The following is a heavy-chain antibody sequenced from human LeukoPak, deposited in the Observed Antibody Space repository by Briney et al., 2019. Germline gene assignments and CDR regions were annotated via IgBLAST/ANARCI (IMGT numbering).Heavy chain of an antibody. Sequence: GGSLRLSCAASGFTFSSYGMHWVRQAPGKGLEWVAFLRYDGTNKYYADSVKGRFTISRDNSKNTLYLQMNSLRAEDTAVYYCARSYYYDSSGYYPWGQGTLVTVSS. D-gene: IGHD3-22*01. CDR3: ARSYYYDSSGYYP. CDR2: LRYDGTNK. V-gene: IGHV3-30*02. J-gene: IGHJ5*02. CDR1: GFTFSSYG.